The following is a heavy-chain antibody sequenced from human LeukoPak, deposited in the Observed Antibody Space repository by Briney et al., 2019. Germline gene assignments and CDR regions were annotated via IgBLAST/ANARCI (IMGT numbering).Heavy chain of an antibody. CDR1: GGSLSSYY. J-gene: IGHJ4*02. Sequence: SETLSLTCTVSGGSLSSYYWSWIRQPPGKGLEWIGYIYYRGSTIYNPSLKSRVTISVDTSKNQFSLKLSSVTAADTAVYYCAGGRRDAYNYNYWGQGTLVTVSS. CDR2: IYYRGST. V-gene: IGHV4-59*01. D-gene: IGHD5-24*01. CDR3: AGGRRDAYNYNY.